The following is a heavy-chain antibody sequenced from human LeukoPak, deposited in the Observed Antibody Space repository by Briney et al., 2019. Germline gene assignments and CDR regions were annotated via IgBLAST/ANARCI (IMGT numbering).Heavy chain of an antibody. CDR1: GFTFSSYE. CDR3: ARFVEMATITGFDY. V-gene: IGHV3-48*03. J-gene: IGHJ4*02. D-gene: IGHD5-24*01. CDR2: ISSSGSTI. Sequence: PGGSLRLSCAASGFTFSSYEMNWVRQAPGKGLEWVSYISSSGSTIYYADSVKGRFTISRDNAKNSLYLQMNSLGAEDTAVYYCARFVEMATITGFDYWGQGTLVTVSS.